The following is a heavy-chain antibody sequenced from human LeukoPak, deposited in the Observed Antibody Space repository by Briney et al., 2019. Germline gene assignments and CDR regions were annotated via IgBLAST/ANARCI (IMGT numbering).Heavy chain of an antibody. CDR2: INPNSGGT. J-gene: IGHJ4*02. D-gene: IGHD4-23*01. CDR1: GYTLSGFY. CDR3: ARDLGGPWGNY. Sequence: ASVKVSCKASGYTLSGFYIHWVRQAPGQGLEWMGWINPNSGGTNYAQKLQGRVTMTTDTSTSTAYMELRSLRSDDTAVYYCARDLGGPWGNYWGQGTLVTVSS. V-gene: IGHV1-2*02.